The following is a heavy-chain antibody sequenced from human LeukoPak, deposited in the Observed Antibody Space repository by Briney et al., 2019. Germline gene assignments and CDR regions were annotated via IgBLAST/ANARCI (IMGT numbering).Heavy chain of an antibody. CDR2: INHSGST. CDR3: ARGIQAVYYYYGMDV. Sequence: SETLSLTCAVYGGSFSGYYWSWIRQPPGKGLEWIGEINHSGSTNYNPSLKSRVTISVDTSKNQFSLKLSSVTAADTAAYYCARGIQAVYYYYGMDVWGQGTTVTVSS. J-gene: IGHJ6*02. V-gene: IGHV4-34*01. CDR1: GGSFSGYY. D-gene: IGHD4-17*01.